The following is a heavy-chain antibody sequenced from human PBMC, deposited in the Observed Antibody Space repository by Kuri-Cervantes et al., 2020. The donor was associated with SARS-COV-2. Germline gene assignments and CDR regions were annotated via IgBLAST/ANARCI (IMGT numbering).Heavy chain of an antibody. V-gene: IGHV1-24*01. J-gene: IGHJ6*03. CDR3: ARQYFKRFGDYSYYMDV. CDR2: FDPEDGET. D-gene: IGHD2/OR15-2a*01. Sequence: ASVKVSCKVSGYTLTELSMHWVRQAPGKGLEWMGGFDPEDGETIYAQKFQGRVTMTEDTSTDTAYMELSSLRSEDTAVYYCARQYFKRFGDYSYYMDVWGKGTTVTGSS. CDR1: GYTLTELS.